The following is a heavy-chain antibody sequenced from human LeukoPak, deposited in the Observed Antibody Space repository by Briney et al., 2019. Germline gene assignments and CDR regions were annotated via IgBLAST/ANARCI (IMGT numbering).Heavy chain of an antibody. CDR1: GGPISGYH. Sequence: PSEALSLTCTVSGGPISGYHWSWIRQPPGKGLEWIAYIYYTASTGYNPSLKSRVTISIDTSKNQFSLKLTSVTAADTAVYYCARTNAFDIWGQGTVVTVSS. CDR2: IYYTAST. CDR3: ARTNAFDI. V-gene: IGHV4-59*01. J-gene: IGHJ3*02.